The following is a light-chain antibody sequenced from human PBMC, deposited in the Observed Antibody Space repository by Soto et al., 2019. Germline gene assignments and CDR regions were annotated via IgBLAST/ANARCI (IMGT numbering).Light chain of an antibody. V-gene: IGLV2-8*01. CDR3: SSYAGSSTAV. CDR1: SSDVGGYDY. Sequence: QSALTQPPSASGSPGQSVTISCTGTSSDVGGYDYVSWYQQHPSKAPKLMIYDVTKRPSGVPDRFSGSKFGNTASLTVSGVQADDGADYFCSSYAGSSTAVFGGGTKLTVL. J-gene: IGLJ2*01. CDR2: DVT.